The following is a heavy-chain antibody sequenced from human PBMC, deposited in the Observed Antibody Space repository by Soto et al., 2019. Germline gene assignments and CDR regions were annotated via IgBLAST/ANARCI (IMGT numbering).Heavy chain of an antibody. CDR2: IYWNDDK. CDR1: GFSLSTSGVG. CDR3: AHHITMVRGVITALDY. Sequence: SGPTLVKPPQTLTMTCTFSGFSLSTSGVGVGWIRQPPGKALEWLALIYWNDDKRYSPSLKSRLTITKDTSKNQVVLTMTSMDPVDTATYYCAHHITMVRGVITALDYWGQGTLVTVSS. J-gene: IGHJ4*02. V-gene: IGHV2-5*01. D-gene: IGHD3-10*01.